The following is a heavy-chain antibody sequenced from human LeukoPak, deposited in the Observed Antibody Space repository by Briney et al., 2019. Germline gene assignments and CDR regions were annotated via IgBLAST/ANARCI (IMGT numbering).Heavy chain of an antibody. V-gene: IGHV5-51*01. CDR2: IYPGDSDI. J-gene: IGHJ5*02. Sequence: GESLKISCKGSGYSITSYWNGWVRQMPGKGLEWMGIIYPGDSDIRYSPSFQGQVTISADKSISTAYLQWSSLKASDTAMYYCARQEYCSGGSCYTWFDPWGQGTLVTVSS. CDR3: ARQEYCSGGSCYTWFDP. D-gene: IGHD2-15*01. CDR1: GYSITSYW.